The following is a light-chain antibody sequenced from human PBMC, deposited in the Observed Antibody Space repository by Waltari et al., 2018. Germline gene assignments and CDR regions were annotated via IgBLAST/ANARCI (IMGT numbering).Light chain of an antibody. V-gene: IGKV3D-20*01. J-gene: IGKJ1*01. Sequence: EIVLTQSPATLSLSPGERATLSCGASQYISSSYLAWYQQKPGLAPRLLIYHGSSRATGIPDRFSGSGSGTDFTLTISRLEPGDFAVYYCQYYGSSPWTFGQGTKV. CDR1: QYISSSY. CDR2: HGS. CDR3: QYYGSSPWT.